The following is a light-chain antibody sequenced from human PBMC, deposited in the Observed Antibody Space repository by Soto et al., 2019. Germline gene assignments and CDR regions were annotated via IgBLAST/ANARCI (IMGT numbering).Light chain of an antibody. V-gene: IGKV3-20*01. CDR3: QEYGSSPFC. CDR2: EAS. Sequence: EIVLTQSPGTLSLSPGERATLSCRASQSVSDNYVAWHQQRTGQAPRLLIFEASTRATGIPDRFSVSGSGTDVNLTISRLEPEDFAVYSCQEYGSSPFCFGPGTKVDVK. J-gene: IGKJ3*01. CDR1: QSVSDNY.